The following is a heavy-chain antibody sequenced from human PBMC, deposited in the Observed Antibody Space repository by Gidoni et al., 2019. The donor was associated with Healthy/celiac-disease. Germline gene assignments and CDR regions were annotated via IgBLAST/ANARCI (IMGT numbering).Heavy chain of an antibody. Sequence: QVQLQESGPGLVKPSQTLSLTCTVSGGSISSGGYYWSWIRQHPGKGLEWIGYIYYSGSTYYNPSLKSRVTISVDTSKNQFSLKLSSVTAADTAVYYCARGSWVDSSRPGPNKFDYWGQGTLVTVSS. CDR1: GGSISSGGYY. CDR2: IYYSGST. V-gene: IGHV4-31*03. J-gene: IGHJ4*02. D-gene: IGHD3-22*01. CDR3: ARGSWVDSSRPGPNKFDY.